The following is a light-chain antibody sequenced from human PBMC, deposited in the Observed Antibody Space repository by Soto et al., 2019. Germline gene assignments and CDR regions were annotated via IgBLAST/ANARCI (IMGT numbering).Light chain of an antibody. J-gene: IGKJ2*01. CDR1: QSVGSK. Sequence: DIVMTQSPGTLSVSPGEGATLSCRASQSVGSKLAWYQQKIGQAPRLLIYGASTRATGVPGRFSGSGSGTEFTLTISSLQSEDFSFYYCQQYNLWPRHTVGQGTKLEVK. CDR3: QQYNLWPRHT. CDR2: GAS. V-gene: IGKV3-15*01.